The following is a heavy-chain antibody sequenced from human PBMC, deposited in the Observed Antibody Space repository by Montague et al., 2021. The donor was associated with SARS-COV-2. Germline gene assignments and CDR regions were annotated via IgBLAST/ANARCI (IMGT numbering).Heavy chain of an antibody. V-gene: IGHV4-39*07. CDR3: ARGSRQWLVRPPHYYYFDY. CDR1: GDSIRTSTLYY. CDR2: INHSGST. D-gene: IGHD6-19*01. Sequence: SETLSLTCTVSGDSIRTSTLYYWGWIRQPPGKGLEWIGEINHSGSTNYNPSLKSRVTISVDTSKNQFSLKLSSVTAADTAAYYCARGSRQWLVRPPHYYYFDYWGQGTLVTVSS. J-gene: IGHJ4*02.